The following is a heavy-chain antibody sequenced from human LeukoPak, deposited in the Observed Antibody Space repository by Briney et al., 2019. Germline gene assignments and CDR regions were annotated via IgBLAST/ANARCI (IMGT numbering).Heavy chain of an antibody. D-gene: IGHD5-18*01. CDR2: IHSGDTA. V-gene: IGHV3-66*01. CDR1: GFSVRSNY. CDR3: ARDYAYVDTAMVRNYGMDV. Sequence: QPGGSLRLSCAASGFSVRSNYMSWVRQAPGKGLEWVSVIHSGDTAYFADSVKGVFTISRDNSKNTLYLQMNNLRAEDTAVYYCARDYAYVDTAMVRNYGMDVWGQGTTVTVSS. J-gene: IGHJ6*02.